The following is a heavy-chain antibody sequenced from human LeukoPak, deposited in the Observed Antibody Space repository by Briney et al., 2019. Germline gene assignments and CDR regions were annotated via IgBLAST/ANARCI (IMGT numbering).Heavy chain of an antibody. CDR3: ARTSDTSGRLYWYFDL. D-gene: IGHD3-22*01. CDR2: IRSKVYGGTP. V-gene: IGHV3-49*04. CDR1: GFTFGDYA. J-gene: IGHJ2*01. Sequence: GGSLRLSCTASGFTFGDYAMTWVRQAPGKGLEWVGFIRSKVYGGTPEYAASVKGRFTISRDNAKNSLYLQMNSLRAEDTAVYYCARTSDTSGRLYWYFDLWGRGTLVTVSS.